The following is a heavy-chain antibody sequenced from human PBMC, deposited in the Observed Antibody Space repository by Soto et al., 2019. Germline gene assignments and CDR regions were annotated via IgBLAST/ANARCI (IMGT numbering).Heavy chain of an antibody. V-gene: IGHV1-46*03. Sequence: EASVKVSCKASGYTFTSYYMHWVRQAPGQGLEWMGIINPSGGSTGYAQKFQGRVTMTRDTSTSTVYMELSSLRSEDTAVYYCARDPFGGVIAPNAFDIWGQGTMVTVSS. D-gene: IGHD3-16*02. CDR2: INPSGGST. J-gene: IGHJ3*02. CDR3: ARDPFGGVIAPNAFDI. CDR1: GYTFTSYY.